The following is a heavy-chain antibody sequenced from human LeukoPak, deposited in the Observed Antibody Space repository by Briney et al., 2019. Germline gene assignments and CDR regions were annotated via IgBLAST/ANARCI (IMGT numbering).Heavy chain of an antibody. V-gene: IGHV1-3*01. CDR3: ARDLLVATRPLHY. CDR2: INAGNGNT. CDR1: GYTFTSYA. D-gene: IGHD5-12*01. J-gene: IGHJ4*02. Sequence: ASVKVSCKASGYTFTSYAMHWVRQAPGQRLEWMGWINAGNGNTKYSQKFQGRVTITRDTSASTAYMELSSLRSEDTAVYYCARDLLVATRPLHYWGQGTPVTVSS.